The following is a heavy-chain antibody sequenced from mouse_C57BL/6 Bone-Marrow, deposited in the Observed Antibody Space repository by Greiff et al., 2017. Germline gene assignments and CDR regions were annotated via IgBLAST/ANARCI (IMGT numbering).Heavy chain of an antibody. Sequence: QVQLQQSGAELARPGASVKLSCKASGYTFTSYGISWVKQRTGQGLEWIGEIYPRSGNTYYNEKFKGKDTLTADKSSSTAYMELRSLTSEDSAVYFCAGGLRRWFAYWGQGTLVTVSA. V-gene: IGHV1-81*01. CDR2: IYPRSGNT. D-gene: IGHD2-4*01. CDR3: AGGLRRWFAY. CDR1: GYTFTSYG. J-gene: IGHJ3*01.